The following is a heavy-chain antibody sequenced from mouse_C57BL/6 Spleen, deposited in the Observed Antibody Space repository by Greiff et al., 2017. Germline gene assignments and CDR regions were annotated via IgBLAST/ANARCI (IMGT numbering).Heavy chain of an antibody. J-gene: IGHJ3*01. CDR3: AKPGRAFAY. D-gene: IGHD3-1*01. CDR2: IWGDGGT. Sequence: VKLVESGPGLVAPSQCLSITCTVSGFSLTSYGVSWVRQRPGKGLEWLGVIWGDGGTNYHTALLSRQSISKDNSTSKVVLKLNSLQTDDTATYYCAKPGRAFAYWGQGTLVTVSA. CDR1: GFSLTSYG. V-gene: IGHV2-3*01.